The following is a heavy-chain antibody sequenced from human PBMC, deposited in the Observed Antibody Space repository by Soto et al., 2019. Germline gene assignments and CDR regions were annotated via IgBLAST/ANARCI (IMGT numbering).Heavy chain of an antibody. D-gene: IGHD6-19*01. Sequence: GLEWMGRIIPILGIANYAQKFQGRVTITADKSTSTAYMELSSLRSEDTAVYYCARGALVAGQRGTYFDYWGQGTLVTVSS. J-gene: IGHJ4*02. CDR2: IIPILGIA. V-gene: IGHV1-69*04. CDR3: ARGALVAGQRGTYFDY.